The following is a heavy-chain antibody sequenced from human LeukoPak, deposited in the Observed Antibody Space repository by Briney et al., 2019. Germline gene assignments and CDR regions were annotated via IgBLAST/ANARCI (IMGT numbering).Heavy chain of an antibody. V-gene: IGHV3-33*01. CDR2: IWYDGSNK. D-gene: IGHD5-12*01. J-gene: IGHJ4*02. CDR1: GFTFSSYG. CDR3: ARGLLRYSGYDYRFDY. Sequence: GRSLRLSCAASGFTFSSYGMHWVRQAPGKGLEWVAVIWYDGSNKYYADSVKGRFTISRDNSKNTLYLQMNSLRGEDTAVYYCARGLLRYSGYDYRFDYWGQGTLVNVS.